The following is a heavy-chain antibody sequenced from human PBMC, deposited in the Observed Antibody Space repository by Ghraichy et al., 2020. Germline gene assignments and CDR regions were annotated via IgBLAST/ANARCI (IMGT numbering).Heavy chain of an antibody. V-gene: IGHV3-66*01. D-gene: IGHD5-12*01. J-gene: IGHJ4*02. CDR3: GRGIVDPI. CDR1: GFTVSDNY. CDR2: MYSGGNT. Sequence: GESLRLSCAASGFTVSDNYLSWVRQAPGKGLEWVSIMYSGGNTFYADSVEGRFTISRDNSKNTLYLQLNSLRVEDTAVYYCGRGIVDPIWGQGTLVTVSS.